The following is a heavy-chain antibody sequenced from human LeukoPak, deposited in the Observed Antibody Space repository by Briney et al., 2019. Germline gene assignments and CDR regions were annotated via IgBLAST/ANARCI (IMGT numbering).Heavy chain of an antibody. Sequence: GGSLRLSCAASGFTFSSYSMNWVRQAPGKGLEWVSYISSSSTIYYADSVKGRFSISRDNAKNSLYLQMNSLRAEDTAVYYCARDRRYSYGAHFDYWGQGTLVTVSS. D-gene: IGHD5-18*01. CDR3: ARDRRYSYGAHFDY. CDR1: GFTFSSYS. CDR2: ISSSSTI. J-gene: IGHJ4*02. V-gene: IGHV3-48*01.